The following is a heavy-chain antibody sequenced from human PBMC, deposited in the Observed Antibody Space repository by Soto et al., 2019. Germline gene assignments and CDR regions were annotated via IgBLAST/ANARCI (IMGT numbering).Heavy chain of an antibody. V-gene: IGHV3-23*01. CDR2: ISASGGRT. CDR3: AKDPNGDYVGGFEF. Sequence: GGSLRLSCATSGLAFNNYAMSWVCHAPGKGLEWVSGISASGGRTLYADSVKGRFVISRDMSKSTVFLQMNSLRAEDTAVYFCAKDPNGDYVGGFEFGGQGTMVTVSS. D-gene: IGHD3-16*01. J-gene: IGHJ3*01. CDR1: GLAFNNYA.